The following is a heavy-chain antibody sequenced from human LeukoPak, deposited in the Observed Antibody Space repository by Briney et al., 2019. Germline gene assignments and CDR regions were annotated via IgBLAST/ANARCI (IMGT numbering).Heavy chain of an antibody. CDR1: GFTFSRYA. V-gene: IGHV3-30-3*01. J-gene: IGHJ4*02. CDR2: ISSDGSNK. Sequence: AGGSLRLSCAASGFTFSRYALHWVRQAPGKGLEWVAVISSDGSNKYYAGSVEGRFTISRDNYNNTLLPQMNSLRAEDTAVYYCARTDISGWSRPLDCWGQGTLVTVSS. D-gene: IGHD6-19*01. CDR3: ARTDISGWSRPLDC.